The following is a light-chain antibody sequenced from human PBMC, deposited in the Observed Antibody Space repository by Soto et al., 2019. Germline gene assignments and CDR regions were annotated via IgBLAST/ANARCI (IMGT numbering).Light chain of an antibody. Sequence: EIVLTQSPGTLSLSPGERATLSCRVSQSINSNSLAWYQQKPGQAPRLVIYAASSRATGIPDRFSGSGSGTDFTLTIRRLEPEDFAVYYCQRDSFGQGTKLEIK. J-gene: IGKJ2*03. CDR2: AAS. CDR3: QRDS. V-gene: IGKV3-20*01. CDR1: QSINSNS.